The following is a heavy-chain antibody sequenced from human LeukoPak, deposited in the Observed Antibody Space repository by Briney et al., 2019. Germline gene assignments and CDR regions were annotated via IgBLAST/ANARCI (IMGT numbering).Heavy chain of an antibody. J-gene: IGHJ4*02. CDR2: ISSSGSTI. D-gene: IGHD5-18*01. CDR1: GFTFSDYY. CDR3: ASPAAGSSGYSYGFSH. V-gene: IGHV3-11*04. Sequence: GGSLRLSCAASGFTFSDYYMSWIRRAPGKGLEWVSYISSSGSTIYYADSVKGRFTISRDNAKNSLYLQMNSLRAEDTAVYYCASPAAGSSGYSYGFSHWGQGTLVTVSS.